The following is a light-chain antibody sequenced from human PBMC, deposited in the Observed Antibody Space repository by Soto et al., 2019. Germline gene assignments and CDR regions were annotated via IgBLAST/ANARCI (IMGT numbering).Light chain of an antibody. CDR2: DVS. CDR1: SSDVGGYNY. V-gene: IGLV2-11*01. Sequence: QAVVTQPRSVSGSPGQSVTISCTGTSSDVGGYNYVSWYQQHPGKAPKLMIYDVSKRPSGVPDRFSGSKSGNTASLAISGLQAEDEGDYYCCSYAGSTFVFGGGTKLTVL. CDR3: CSYAGSTFV. J-gene: IGLJ2*01.